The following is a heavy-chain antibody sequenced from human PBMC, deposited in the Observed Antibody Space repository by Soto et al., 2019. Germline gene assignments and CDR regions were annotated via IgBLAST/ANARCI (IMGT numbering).Heavy chain of an antibody. CDR1: GFTFDDYG. V-gene: IGHV3-20*01. D-gene: IGHD3-10*01. J-gene: IGHJ5*02. Sequence: GGSLRLSCAASGFTFDDYGMSWVRQAPGKGLEWVSGINWNGGSTGYADSVKGRFTISRDNAKNSLCLQMNSLRAEDTALYHCARELGGRVSGLAYGSGIHFDPWGQGTLVTVSS. CDR2: INWNGGST. CDR3: ARELGGRVSGLAYGSGIHFDP.